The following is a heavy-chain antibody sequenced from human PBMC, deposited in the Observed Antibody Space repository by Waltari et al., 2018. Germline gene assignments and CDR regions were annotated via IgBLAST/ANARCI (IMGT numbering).Heavy chain of an antibody. CDR3: ARGDIVVVPAADYYYYGMDV. CDR2: IIPIFGTA. D-gene: IGHD2-2*01. V-gene: IGHV1-69*01. CDR1: GGTFSSYA. Sequence: QVQLVQSGAEVKKPGSSVKVSCKASGGTFSSYAISWVRQAPGQGLGWMGGIIPIFGTANYEQKCQGRVTITADDATSTAYMERSSLRSEDTAVYYCARGDIVVVPAADYYYYGMDVWGQGTTVTVSS. J-gene: IGHJ6*02.